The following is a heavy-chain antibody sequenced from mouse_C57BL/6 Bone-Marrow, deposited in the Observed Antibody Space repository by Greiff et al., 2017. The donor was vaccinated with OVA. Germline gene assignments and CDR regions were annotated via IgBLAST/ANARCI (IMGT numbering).Heavy chain of an antibody. D-gene: IGHD1-1*01. CDR2: IHPNSGST. V-gene: IGHV1-64*01. Sequence: QVQLQQPGAELVKPGASVKLSCKASGYTFTSYWMHWVKQRHGQGLEWIGKIHPNSGSTNYNEKFKSKATLTVDKSSSTAYMQLSSLTSEDSAVYYCARSYYGSRRYFDVWGTGTTVTVSS. J-gene: IGHJ1*03. CDR3: ARSYYGSRRYFDV. CDR1: GYTFTSYW.